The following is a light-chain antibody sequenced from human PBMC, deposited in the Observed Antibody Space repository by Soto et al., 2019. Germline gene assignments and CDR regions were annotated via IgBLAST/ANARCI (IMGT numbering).Light chain of an antibody. J-gene: IGKJ1*01. V-gene: IGKV1-5*03. CDR2: KAS. CDR3: QHYNSYSQA. Sequence: DIPMTQSPSTLSGSVGDRVTITCRASQTISSWLAWYQQKPGKAPKLLIYKASTLKSGVSLRVSGSGSGTDFDLTISRLQPDDFATYDGQHYNSYSQAFGQGTKVEL. CDR1: QTISSW.